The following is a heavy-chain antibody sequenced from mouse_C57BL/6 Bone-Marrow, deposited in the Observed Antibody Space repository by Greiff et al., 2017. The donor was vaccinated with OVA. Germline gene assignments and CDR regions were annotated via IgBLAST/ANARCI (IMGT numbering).Heavy chain of an antibody. CDR2: LSPSFLYT. D-gene: IGHD4-1*01. V-gene: IGHV1-63*01. CDR1: GYTFTSYW. Sequence: VQLQQPGAELVRPGTSVKMSCKASGYTFTSYWIDWAKQRPGHGLEFLLFLSPSFLYTHSNEKFKGKATLTADKSSSTAYMQFSSLTSEDSAIYYCALTGRNYYAMDYWGQGTSVTVSS. J-gene: IGHJ4*01. CDR3: ALTGRNYYAMDY.